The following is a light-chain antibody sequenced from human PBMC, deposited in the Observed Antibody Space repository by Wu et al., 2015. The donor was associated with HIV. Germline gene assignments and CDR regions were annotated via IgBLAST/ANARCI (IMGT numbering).Light chain of an antibody. Sequence: EIVLTQSPGTLSLSPGERATLSCRASQSVSSSYLAWYQQKPGQAPRLLIYGASSRATGIPDRFSGSGSGTDFTLTITRLEPEDFALYYCQQYGSSPLTFGGGTYVEIK. CDR3: QQYGSSPLT. CDR1: QSVSSSY. J-gene: IGKJ4*01. CDR2: GAS. V-gene: IGKV3-20*01.